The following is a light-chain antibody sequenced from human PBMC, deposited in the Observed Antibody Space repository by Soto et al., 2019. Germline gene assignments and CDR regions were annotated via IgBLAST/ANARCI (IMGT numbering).Light chain of an antibody. J-gene: IGLJ3*02. Sequence: QSALTQPASVSGSPGQSITISCTGTSSDIGGYNYVSWYQQFPGKAPKLMISEVNNRPSGVSSRFSGSRSGNTASLTISGVQAEDEAAYYCSSYTSSGTWVFGGGTKVTVL. V-gene: IGLV2-14*01. CDR3: SSYTSSGTWV. CDR2: EVN. CDR1: SSDIGGYNY.